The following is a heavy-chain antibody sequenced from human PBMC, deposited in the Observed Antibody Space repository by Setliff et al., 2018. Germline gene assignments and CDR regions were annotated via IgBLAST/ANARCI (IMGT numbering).Heavy chain of an antibody. CDR1: GDSISSTSYQ. Sequence: KPSETLSLTCTVSGDSISSTSYQWGWVRQPPGKGLEWIGSIYYTGTAYYNPSLKSRVTISVDTSKNRFSLQVTSLAATDTALYFCARHEFVGGYYGSVTYRHFDYWGQGILVTVSS. J-gene: IGHJ4*02. D-gene: IGHD3-10*01. V-gene: IGHV4-39*01. CDR3: ARHEFVGGYYGSVTYRHFDY. CDR2: IYYTGTA.